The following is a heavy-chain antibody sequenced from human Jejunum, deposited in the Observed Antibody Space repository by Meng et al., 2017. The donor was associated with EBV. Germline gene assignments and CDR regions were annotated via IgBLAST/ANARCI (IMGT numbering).Heavy chain of an antibody. Sequence: VSLQESGQGLVTPSGTLSLTCAVSGDSTSSSRWWSWVRQPPGKGLEWIGEMHPGGSTNYNPSLKSRVTISVDNSKNQFSLKLTSVTAADTAVYYCAKSNDYSLNSWGQGTLVTVSS. CDR2: MHPGGST. CDR1: GDSTSSSRW. V-gene: IGHV4-4*02. D-gene: IGHD4-11*01. J-gene: IGHJ4*02. CDR3: AKSNDYSLNS.